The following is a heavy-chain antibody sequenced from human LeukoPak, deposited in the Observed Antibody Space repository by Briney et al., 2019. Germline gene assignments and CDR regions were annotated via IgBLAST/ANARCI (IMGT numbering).Heavy chain of an antibody. D-gene: IGHD3-3*01. J-gene: IGHJ6*02. CDR1: GGSISSYY. Sequence: SETLSLTCSVSGGSISSYYWGWIRQPAGKGLEWIGRIYTSGSTNYNPSLKSRVTMSVDTSKNQFSLKLSSVTAADTAVYYCARGLDFSSYYYGMDVWGQGTTVTVSS. CDR3: ARGLDFSSYYYGMDV. V-gene: IGHV4-4*07. CDR2: IYTSGST.